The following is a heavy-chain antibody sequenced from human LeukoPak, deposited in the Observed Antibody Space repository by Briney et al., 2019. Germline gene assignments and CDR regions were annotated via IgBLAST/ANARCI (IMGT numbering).Heavy chain of an antibody. CDR3: ARDYDILTGYSFGY. J-gene: IGHJ4*02. D-gene: IGHD3-9*01. CDR2: IYYSGST. CDR1: GGSISSSSYY. V-gene: IGHV4-39*07. Sequence: PSETLSLTCTVSGGSISSSSYYWGWIRQPPGKGLEWIGSIYYSGSTYYNPSLKSRVTISVDTSKNQFSLKLSSVTAADTAVCYCARDYDILTGYSFGYWGQGTLVTVSS.